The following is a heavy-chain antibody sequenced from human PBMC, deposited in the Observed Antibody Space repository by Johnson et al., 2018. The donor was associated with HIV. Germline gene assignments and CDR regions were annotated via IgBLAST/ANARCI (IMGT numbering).Heavy chain of an antibody. V-gene: IGHV3-30*03. J-gene: IGHJ3*02. CDR1: GFTFSSYG. CDR2: ISYDGSDK. CDR3: AREMVAAKDAFDI. Sequence: QVQLVESGGGVVQPGRSLRLSCAASGFTFSSYGMHWVRQAPGKGLEWAAVISYDGSDKYYADSVKGRFTISRDNAKNSLYLQMNSLRVEDTAVYFCAREMVAAKDAFDIWGQGTMVTVSS. D-gene: IGHD2-15*01.